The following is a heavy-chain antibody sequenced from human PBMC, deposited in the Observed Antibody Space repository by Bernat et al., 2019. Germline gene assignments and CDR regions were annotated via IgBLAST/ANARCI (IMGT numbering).Heavy chain of an antibody. D-gene: IGHD2-15*01. CDR2: ISYDGTNK. V-gene: IGHV3-30*18. CDR3: AKDRGGGENRNDFFDY. Sequence: QVQLLESGGGVVQPGRSLRLSCAASGFSFSSYGMHWVRQAPGKGLEWVSLISYDGTNKYYADSVKGRFTISRDTSNNTLYLQMNSLRAEDTAVFYCAKDRGGGENRNDFFDYWGQGTMVTVSS. CDR1: GFSFSSYG. J-gene: IGHJ4*02.